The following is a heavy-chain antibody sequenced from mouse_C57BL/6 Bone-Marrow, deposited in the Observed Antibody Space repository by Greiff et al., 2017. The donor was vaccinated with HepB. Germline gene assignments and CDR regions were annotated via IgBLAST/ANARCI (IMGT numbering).Heavy chain of an antibody. D-gene: IGHD1-1*01. Sequence: EVKLEESGGGLVQPGGSLSLSCAASGFTFTDYYMSWVRQPPGKALEWLGFIRNKANGYTTEYSASVKGRFTISRDNSQSILYLQMNALRAEDSATYYCARYTTVVARTYAMDYWGQGTSVTVSS. CDR3: ARYTTVVARTYAMDY. J-gene: IGHJ4*01. CDR2: IRNKANGYTT. V-gene: IGHV7-3*01. CDR1: GFTFTDYY.